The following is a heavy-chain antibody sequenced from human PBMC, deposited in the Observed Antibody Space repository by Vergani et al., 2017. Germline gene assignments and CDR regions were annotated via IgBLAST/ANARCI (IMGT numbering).Heavy chain of an antibody. V-gene: IGHV1-69*13. CDR1: GGTFSSYA. Sequence: QVQLVQSGAEVKKPGSSVKVSCKASGGTFSSYAISWVRQAPGQGLEWMGRTIPMLGATNYAQKFQGRVTITADESTSTAYMELSSLRSEDTAVYYCARQASDYYDRSRHYYGCWFDPWGQGTLVTVSS. CDR3: ARQASDYYDRSRHYYGCWFDP. D-gene: IGHD3-22*01. J-gene: IGHJ5*02. CDR2: TIPMLGAT.